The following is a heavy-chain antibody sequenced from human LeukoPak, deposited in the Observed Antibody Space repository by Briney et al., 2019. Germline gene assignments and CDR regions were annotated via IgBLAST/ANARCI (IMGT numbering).Heavy chain of an antibody. J-gene: IGHJ4*02. CDR3: ASHKGSGYGGYYFDY. Sequence: GESLKISSKGSGYSFTSYWMGWVRQMPGKGLEWMGIIFPGDSDTRYSPSFQGQVTISADKSISTAYLQWSSLKASDTAMYYCASHKGSGYGGYYFDYWGQGTLVTVSS. CDR2: IFPGDSDT. V-gene: IGHV5-51*01. CDR1: GYSFTSYW. D-gene: IGHD5-12*01.